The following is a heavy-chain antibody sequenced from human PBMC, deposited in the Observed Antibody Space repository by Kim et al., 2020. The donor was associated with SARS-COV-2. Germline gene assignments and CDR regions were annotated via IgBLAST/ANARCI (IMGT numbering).Heavy chain of an antibody. CDR2: IYPGDSDT. CDR1: GYSFTSYW. CDR3: ERHVLEYSSSGWFDP. Sequence: GESLKISCKGSGYSFTSYWIGWVRQMPGKGLEWMGIIYPGDSDTRYSPSFQGQVTISADKSISTAYLQWSSLKASDTAMYYCERHVLEYSSSGWFDPWGQGTLVTVSS. V-gene: IGHV5-51*01. J-gene: IGHJ5*02. D-gene: IGHD6-6*01.